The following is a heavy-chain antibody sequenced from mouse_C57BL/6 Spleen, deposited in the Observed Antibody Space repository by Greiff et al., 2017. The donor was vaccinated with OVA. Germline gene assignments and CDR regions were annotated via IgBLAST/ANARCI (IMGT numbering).Heavy chain of an antibody. J-gene: IGHJ4*01. CDR3: ARYLHYGSSYTYYAMDY. Sequence: VQLQQPGTELVKPGASVKLSCKASGYTFTSYWMHWVKQRPGQGLEWIGNINPSNGGTNYNEKFKSKATLTVDKSSSTAYMQLSSLTSEDSAVYYCARYLHYGSSYTYYAMDYWGQGTSVTVSS. CDR1: GYTFTSYW. V-gene: IGHV1-53*01. CDR2: INPSNGGT. D-gene: IGHD1-1*01.